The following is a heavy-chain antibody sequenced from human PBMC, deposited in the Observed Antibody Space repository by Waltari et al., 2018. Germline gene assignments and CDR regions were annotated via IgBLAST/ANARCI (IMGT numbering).Heavy chain of an antibody. CDR1: GSRLANLC. CDR3: AKELYPGYARRLFDY. V-gene: IGHV3-30*18. D-gene: IGHD5-12*01. J-gene: IGHJ4*02. CDR2: ISFDGNEK. Sequence: QVKLVESGGGVVQPGRSLSLSGTAAGSRLANLCIDGVRQAPGKGLEWVAIISFDGNEKHYADSVKGRLTVSRDNSKNTLFLQLNSLRAEDTAVYYCAKELYPGYARRLFDYWGQGTLVTVSS.